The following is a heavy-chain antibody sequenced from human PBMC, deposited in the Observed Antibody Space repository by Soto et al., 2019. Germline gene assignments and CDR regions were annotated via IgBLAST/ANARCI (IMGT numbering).Heavy chain of an antibody. CDR1: GFSLSTSGVG. V-gene: IGHV2-5*02. CDR3: AQGRGGNSYGSGFLLGWFDP. Sequence: QITLKESGPTLVKPTQTLTLTCTFSGFSLSTSGVGVGWIRQPPGKALEWLALIYWDDDKRYSPSLKSRLTIPKTTSKTQLFLTRTTMDPVDTPPFYWAQGRGGNSYGSGFLLGWFDPWGQEPWSPSPQ. D-gene: IGHD3-10*01. CDR2: IYWDDDK. J-gene: IGHJ5*02.